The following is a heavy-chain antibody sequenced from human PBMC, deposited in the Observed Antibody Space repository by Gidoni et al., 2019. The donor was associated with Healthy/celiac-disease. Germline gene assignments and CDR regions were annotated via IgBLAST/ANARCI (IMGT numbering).Heavy chain of an antibody. Sequence: EVQLVESGGGLVQPGGSLRLSCAASGFTFSSYEMNWVRQAPGKGLEWVSYISSSGSTIYYADSVKGRFTISRDNAKNSLYLQMNSLRAEDTAVYYCARDKDCSSTSCYAGDAFDIWGQGTMVTVSS. V-gene: IGHV3-48*03. J-gene: IGHJ3*02. CDR1: GFTFSSYE. D-gene: IGHD2-2*01. CDR3: ARDKDCSSTSCYAGDAFDI. CDR2: ISSSGSTI.